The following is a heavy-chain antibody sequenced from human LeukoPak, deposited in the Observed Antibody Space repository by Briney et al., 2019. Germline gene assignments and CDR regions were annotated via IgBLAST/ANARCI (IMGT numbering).Heavy chain of an antibody. CDR1: GFTFGTFW. J-gene: IGHJ4*02. Sequence: GGSLRLSCEASGFTFGTFWVSWVREAPGKGLEWVSNINQGGETDYVDSVKGRFTIARDDSKNLLYLQMNSLSPENTAMYFCARDKGGMVPFDHWGQGTLVTVSS. CDR2: INQGGET. V-gene: IGHV3-7*01. D-gene: IGHD3-10*01. CDR3: ARDKGGMVPFDH.